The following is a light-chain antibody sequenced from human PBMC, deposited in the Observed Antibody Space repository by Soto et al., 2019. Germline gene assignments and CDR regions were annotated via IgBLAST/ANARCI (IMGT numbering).Light chain of an antibody. CDR2: TTS. CDR3: QQANSFSLT. V-gene: IGKV1D-12*01. Sequence: DIQMTQSQSSVSVSVDDRVTITCRASQDINYWLAWYQQKPGYAPKLLIYTTSSLQSGVPSRFSGSGSGTDFTLTISSLHPEDFATYYCQQANSFSLTFGGGTKVEIK. J-gene: IGKJ4*01. CDR1: QDINYW.